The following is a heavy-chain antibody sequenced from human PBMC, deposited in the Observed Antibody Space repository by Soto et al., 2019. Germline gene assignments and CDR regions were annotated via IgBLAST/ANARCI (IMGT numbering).Heavy chain of an antibody. CDR3: ARDSLYCSGGSCYPDYFDY. V-gene: IGHV3-33*01. J-gene: IGHJ4*02. CDR2: IWYDGSNK. CDR1: GFTFSSYG. D-gene: IGHD2-15*01. Sequence: GGSLRLSCAASGFTFSSYGMHWVSQAPGKGLEWVAVIWYDGSNKYYADSVKGRFTISRDNSKNTLYLQMNSLRAEDTAVYYCARDSLYCSGGSCYPDYFDYWGQGTLVTVSS.